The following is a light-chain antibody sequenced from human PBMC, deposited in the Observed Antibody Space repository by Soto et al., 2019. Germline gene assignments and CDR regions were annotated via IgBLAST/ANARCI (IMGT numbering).Light chain of an antibody. CDR1: QSVSSN. Sequence: EVVITLAPAALSVSTGERATLSCRASQSVSSNLAWYQQKPGQAPRLLIYDVSTRATGIPARFSGSGSGTEFTLTISSLQSEDFAVYYCQQYNNWPAITFGQGTRLEN. CDR2: DVS. V-gene: IGKV3D-15*01. CDR3: QQYNNWPAIT. J-gene: IGKJ5*01.